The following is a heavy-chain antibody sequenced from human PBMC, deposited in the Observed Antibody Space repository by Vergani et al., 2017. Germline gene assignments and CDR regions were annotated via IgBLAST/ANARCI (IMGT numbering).Heavy chain of an antibody. J-gene: IGHJ3*02. CDR3: AKDTNPQVGHQARGAFDI. V-gene: IGHV3-7*03. Sequence: EVQLMESGGGLVQPGGSLRLSCAASGFTFSNYWMSWVRQAPGKGLEWVANIKEDGSETFYVDSVMGRFTISRDNAKNSLYLQMNSLRAEDTALYYCAKDTNPQVGHQARGAFDIWGQGTMVTVSS. D-gene: IGHD1-26*01. CDR1: GFTFSNYW. CDR2: IKEDGSET.